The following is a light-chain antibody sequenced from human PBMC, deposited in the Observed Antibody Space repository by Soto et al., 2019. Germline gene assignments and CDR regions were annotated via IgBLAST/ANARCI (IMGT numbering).Light chain of an antibody. CDR1: SSDVGGYNY. CDR2: DVS. CDR3: SSYTSSSTYVV. J-gene: IGLJ2*01. V-gene: IGLV2-14*01. Sequence: QSVLTQPASVSGSPGQSITISCTGTSSDVGGYNYVSWYQQHPGKATKLMIYDVSNRPSGVSNRFSGSKSGNTASLTISGLQAEDEADYYCSSYTSSSTYVVFGGGTQLTVL.